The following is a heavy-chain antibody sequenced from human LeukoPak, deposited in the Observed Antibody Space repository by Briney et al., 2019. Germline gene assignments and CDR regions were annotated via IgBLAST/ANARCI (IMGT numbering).Heavy chain of an antibody. CDR1: GYTFTDYY. J-gene: IGHJ4*02. CDR2: INPNSGGT. D-gene: IGHD3-10*01. Sequence: ASVKVSCKASGYTFTDYYMHWVRQAPGQGLEWMGWINPNSGGTNYAQKLQGRVTMTTDTSTSTAYMELRSLRSDDTAVYYCARDVGVLLWFGELLAELDYWGQGTLATVSS. V-gene: IGHV1-2*02. CDR3: ARDVGVLLWFGELLAELDY.